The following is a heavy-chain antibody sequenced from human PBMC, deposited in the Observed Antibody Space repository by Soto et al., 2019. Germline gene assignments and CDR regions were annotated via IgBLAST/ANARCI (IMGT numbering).Heavy chain of an antibody. Sequence: SETLPHTCTVSGGSISSSSYCWSWIRKPPGKGLEWIGYIYYSGSTNYNPSLKSRVTISVDTSKNQFSLKLRSVTAADTAVYYCAASCVGCGGFNYYGMDVWGQGTTVTVSS. J-gene: IGHJ6*02. CDR1: GGSISSSSYC. CDR3: AASCVGCGGFNYYGMDV. V-gene: IGHV4-61*01. CDR2: IYYSGST. D-gene: IGHD2-21*01.